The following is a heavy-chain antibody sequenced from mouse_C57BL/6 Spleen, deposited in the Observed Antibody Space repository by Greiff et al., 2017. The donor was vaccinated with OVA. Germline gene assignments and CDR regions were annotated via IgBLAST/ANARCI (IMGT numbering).Heavy chain of an antibody. CDR1: GYAFSSSW. J-gene: IGHJ2*01. Sequence: QVQLQQSGPELVKPGASVKISCKASGYAFSSSWMNWVKQRPGKGLEWIGRIYPGDGDTNYNGKFKGKATLTADKSSSTAYLQLSGLTSEDSAVYFCARYYGNYGDYWGQGTTLTVSS. D-gene: IGHD2-1*01. V-gene: IGHV1-82*01. CDR2: IYPGDGDT. CDR3: ARYYGNYGDY.